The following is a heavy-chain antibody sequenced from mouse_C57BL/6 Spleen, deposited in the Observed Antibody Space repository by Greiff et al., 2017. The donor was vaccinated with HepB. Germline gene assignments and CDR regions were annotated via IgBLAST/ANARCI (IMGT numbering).Heavy chain of an antibody. CDR3: TREMGSSFAY. CDR1: GFTFSSYA. CDR2: ISSGGDYI. D-gene: IGHD2-3*01. J-gene: IGHJ3*01. V-gene: IGHV5-9-1*02. Sequence: EVMLVESGEGLVKPGGSLKLSCAASGFTFSSYAMSWVRQTPEKRLEWVAYISSGGDYIYYADTVKGRFTISRDNARNTLYLQMSSLKSEDTAMYYCTREMGSSFAYWCQGTLVTVSA.